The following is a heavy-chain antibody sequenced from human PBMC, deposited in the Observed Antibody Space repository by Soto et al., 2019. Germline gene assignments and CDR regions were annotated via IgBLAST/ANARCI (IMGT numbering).Heavy chain of an antibody. CDR2: ISGSGGST. CDR1: GFTFSSYA. Sequence: PGGSLRLSCAASGFTFSSYAMSWVRQAPGKGLEWVSAISGSGGSTYYADSVKGRFTISRDNSKNTLYLQMNSLRAEDTAVYYCAKVPGEWELLSRWFDPWGQGTLVTVSS. V-gene: IGHV3-23*01. J-gene: IGHJ5*02. D-gene: IGHD1-26*01. CDR3: AKVPGEWELLSRWFDP.